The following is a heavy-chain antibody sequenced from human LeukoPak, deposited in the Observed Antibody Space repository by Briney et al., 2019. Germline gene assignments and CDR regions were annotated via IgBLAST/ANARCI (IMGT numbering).Heavy chain of an antibody. CDR2: ISGSGGST. CDR1: GFTFSSYA. J-gene: IGHJ4*02. CDR3: AKDWKYSSGAYFDY. Sequence: PGGSLRLSCAASGFTFSSYAMSWVRQAPGKGLEWDSAISGSGGSTYYADSVKGRFTISRDNSKNTLYLQMNSLRAEDTAVYYCAKDWKYSSGAYFDYWGQGTLVTVSS. D-gene: IGHD6-19*01. V-gene: IGHV3-23*01.